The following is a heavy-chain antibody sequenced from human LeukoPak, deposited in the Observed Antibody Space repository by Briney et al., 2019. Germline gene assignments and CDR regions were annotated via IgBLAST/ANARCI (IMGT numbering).Heavy chain of an antibody. V-gene: IGHV3-33*01. J-gene: IGHJ4*02. D-gene: IGHD3-16*01. CDR1: GFTFSIYG. CDR2: IWRDGSDK. CDR3: AREKRRGEMWFYY. Sequence: PGGSLRLSCAASGFTFSIYGMHWVRQAPDTGLEWVAVIWRDGSDKYYADSVKCRFTISRDNSKNKLYLQMNSLRVDDTAVYYCAREKRRGEMWFYYCGEGAHVTVSS.